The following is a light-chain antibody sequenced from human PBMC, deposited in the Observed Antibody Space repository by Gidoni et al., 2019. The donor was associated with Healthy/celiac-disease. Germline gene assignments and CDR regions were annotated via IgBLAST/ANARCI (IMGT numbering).Light chain of an antibody. V-gene: IGKV3-11*01. Sequence: PGERATLSCRASQSVSSYLAWYQQKPGQAPRLLIYDASNRATGIPARFSGSGSGTDFTLTISSLEPEDFAVYYCQQRSNWPPFTFGPGTKVDIK. CDR2: DAS. J-gene: IGKJ3*01. CDR1: QSVSSY. CDR3: QQRSNWPPFT.